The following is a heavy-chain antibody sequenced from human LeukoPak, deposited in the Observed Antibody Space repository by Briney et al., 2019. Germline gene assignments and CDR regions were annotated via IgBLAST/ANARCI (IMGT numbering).Heavy chain of an antibody. Sequence: ASVKVSCKASGYTFTTYTISWVRQAPGQGLEWMGWISTSNGNTNYAQKLQGRVTMTTDTSTSTAYMELRSLRSDDTAVYYCAREEGAPIAAANIWGLGTMVTVSP. CDR2: ISTSNGNT. CDR3: AREEGAPIAAANI. CDR1: GYTFTTYT. V-gene: IGHV1-18*01. D-gene: IGHD6-13*01. J-gene: IGHJ3*02.